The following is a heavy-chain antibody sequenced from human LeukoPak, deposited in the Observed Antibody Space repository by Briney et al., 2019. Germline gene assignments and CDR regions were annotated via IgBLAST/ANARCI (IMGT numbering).Heavy chain of an antibody. V-gene: IGHV4-31*03. J-gene: IGHJ4*02. Sequence: SQTLSLTCTVSGGSISSGGYYWGWIRQRPRRGLEWIGYISYSGSTYYNPSLKSRATISLDTSKNQFSLKLNSVTAADTAVYYCAKSNYDSSGFGYFDYWGQGALVTVSS. CDR3: AKSNYDSSGFGYFDY. D-gene: IGHD3-22*01. CDR2: ISYSGST. CDR1: GGSISSGGYY.